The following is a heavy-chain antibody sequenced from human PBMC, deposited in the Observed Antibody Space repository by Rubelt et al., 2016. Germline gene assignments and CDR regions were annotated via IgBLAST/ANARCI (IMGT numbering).Heavy chain of an antibody. CDR1: GFTLNNYW. D-gene: IGHD3-16*01. J-gene: IGHJ4*01. V-gene: IGHV3-74*01. Sequence: GFTLNNYWMHWVRQAPGKGLVWVSEITYDGSATNYADSVKGRFTISRDNDKSSMCLQMNSLRVEDTAVYYCTRDLQGSKDYGVEYWGQGNLVTVSS. CDR3: TRDLQGSKDYGVEY. CDR2: ITYDGSAT.